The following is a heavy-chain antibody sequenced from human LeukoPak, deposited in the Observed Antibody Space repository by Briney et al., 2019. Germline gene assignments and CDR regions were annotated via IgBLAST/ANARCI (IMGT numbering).Heavy chain of an antibody. D-gene: IGHD4-17*01. Sequence: SETLSLTCTVSGYSISSGYYWGWIRQPPGKGLEWIGSIYHSGSTYYNPSLKSRVTISVDTSKNQFSLKLSSVTAADTAVYYCAREIDYGDYFDYWGQGTLVTVSS. CDR2: IYHSGST. J-gene: IGHJ4*02. CDR1: GYSISSGYY. CDR3: AREIDYGDYFDY. V-gene: IGHV4-38-2*02.